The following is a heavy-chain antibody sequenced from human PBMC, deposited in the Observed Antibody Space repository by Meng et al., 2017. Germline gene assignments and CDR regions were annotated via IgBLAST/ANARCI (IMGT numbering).Heavy chain of an antibody. Sequence: GESLKISCAASGFIFSSYGMHWVRQAPGKGLEWVAVIWYDGSNKYYADSVKGRFTISRDNSKNTLYLQMNSLRAEDTAVYYCARDTVTTYYYYYGMDVWGQGTTVTVSS. V-gene: IGHV3-33*01. J-gene: IGHJ6*02. CDR1: GFIFSSYG. D-gene: IGHD4-17*01. CDR2: IWYDGSNK. CDR3: ARDTVTTYYYYYGMDV.